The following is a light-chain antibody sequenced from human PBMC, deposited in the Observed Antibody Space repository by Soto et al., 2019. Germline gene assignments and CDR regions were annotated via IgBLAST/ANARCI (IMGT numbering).Light chain of an antibody. CDR1: SSNIGNNV. CDR2: YDD. CDR3: AAWDDSLSSQV. V-gene: IGLV1-36*01. J-gene: IGLJ2*01. Sequence: QPVLTQPPSVSGAPRQRVTISCSGSSSNIGNNVVNWYQQFPGKAPKLLMYYDDLLPSGVSDRFSGSKSGTSASLAISGLQSEDEADYYCAAWDDSLSSQVFGGGTKLTVL.